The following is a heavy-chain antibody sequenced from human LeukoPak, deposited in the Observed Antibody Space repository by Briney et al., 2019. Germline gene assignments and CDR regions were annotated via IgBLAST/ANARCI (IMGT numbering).Heavy chain of an antibody. CDR2: ISWDGGST. J-gene: IGHJ4*01. V-gene: IGHV3-43*01. CDR3: AKDRYCSSTSCYLDY. CDR1: GFTFDDYT. D-gene: IGHD2-2*01. Sequence: PGGSLRLSCAASGFTFDDYTMHWVRQAPGKGLEWVSLISWDGGSTYYADSVKGRFTISRDNSKNSLYLQMNSLRTEDTALYYCAKDRYCSSTSCYLDYWGQGTLVTISS.